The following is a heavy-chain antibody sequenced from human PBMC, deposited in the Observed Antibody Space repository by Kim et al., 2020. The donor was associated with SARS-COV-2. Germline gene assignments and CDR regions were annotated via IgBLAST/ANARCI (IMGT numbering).Heavy chain of an antibody. CDR3: ARGYSSSWYWAFDI. J-gene: IGHJ3*02. Sequence: GSLRLSCAASGFTFSSYDMHWVRQATGKGLEWVSAIGTAGDTYYPGSVKGRFTISRENAKNSLYLQMNSLRAGDTSVYYCARGYSSSWYWAFDIWDQGTMVTVSS. CDR1: GFTFSSYD. V-gene: IGHV3-13*01. D-gene: IGHD6-13*01. CDR2: IGTAGDT.